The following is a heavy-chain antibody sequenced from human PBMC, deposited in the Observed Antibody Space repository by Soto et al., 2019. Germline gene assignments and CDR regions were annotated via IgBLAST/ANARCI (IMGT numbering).Heavy chain of an antibody. D-gene: IGHD3-22*01. CDR1: GGSISSYY. V-gene: IGHV4-59*08. Sequence: SETLSLTCSVSGGSISSYYWSWIRQPPGKGLEWIGYIYYSGSTNYNPSLKSRVTISVDTSKNQFSLKLSSVTAADTAVYYCARAGIYSSGYYDPSIDDWGQGTLGTVS. CDR2: IYYSGST. J-gene: IGHJ4*02. CDR3: ARAGIYSSGYYDPSIDD.